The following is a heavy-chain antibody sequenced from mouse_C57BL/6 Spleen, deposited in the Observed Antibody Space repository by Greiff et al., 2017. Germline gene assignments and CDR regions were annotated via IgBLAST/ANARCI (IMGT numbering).Heavy chain of an antibody. V-gene: IGHV1-80*01. D-gene: IGHD3-2*01. J-gene: IGHJ4*01. CDR3: APSPLTTRAPAIDY. CDR2: IYPGGGDT. Sequence: QVQLQQSGAELVKPGASVKISCKASGYAFSSYWMNWVKQRPGQGLEWIGLIYPGGGDTNYNGKFKGKATLTVDKSSSTAYMQLSSLTSEDSAVYFCAPSPLTTRAPAIDYWGQGTTVTVSS. CDR1: GYAFSSYW.